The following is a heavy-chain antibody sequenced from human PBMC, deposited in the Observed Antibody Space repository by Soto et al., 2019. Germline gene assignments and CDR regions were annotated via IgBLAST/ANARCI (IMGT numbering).Heavy chain of an antibody. CDR2: ISYDGKNI. D-gene: IGHD3-10*01. CDR3: ARDYGALPADPFQY. J-gene: IGHJ1*01. Sequence: VESGGGVVQPGRSLRLSCAASGFNLDSYAMNWVRQAPGKGHEWVATISYDGKNIYYADFVRGRFTISKDNSNNTLYLRLSSLIPEDTAIYYCARDYGALPADPFQYWGQGTLVTVSS. V-gene: IGHV3-30*03. CDR1: GFNLDSYA.